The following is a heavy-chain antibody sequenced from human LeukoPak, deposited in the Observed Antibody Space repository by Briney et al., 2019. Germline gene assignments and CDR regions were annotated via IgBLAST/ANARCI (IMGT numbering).Heavy chain of an antibody. CDR2: ITASSRTK. V-gene: IGHV3-48*01. J-gene: IGHJ4*02. D-gene: IGHD3-22*01. CDR1: GFTFSVYS. Sequence: PGGSLRLSCAASGFTFSVYSMNWVRQAPGKGLEWVSYITASSRTKYYADSVKGRFSVSRDNAKNSLFLQMNSLRAEDTAVYYCAPSGYYYDSSGYFDYWGQGTLVTVSS. CDR3: APSGYYYDSSGYFDY.